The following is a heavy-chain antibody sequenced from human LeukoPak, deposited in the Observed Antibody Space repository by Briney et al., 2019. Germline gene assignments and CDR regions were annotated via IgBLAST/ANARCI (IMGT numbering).Heavy chain of an antibody. J-gene: IGHJ4*02. Sequence: GGSLRLSCAASGFTFSSYAMSWVRQAPGKGLEWVSAISATASNTYYADSVKGRFTISRDNAKNTLYLQMNSLRAEDTAVYYCARSRVPDYWGQGALVTVSS. CDR1: GFTFSSYA. CDR3: ARSRVPDY. CDR2: ISATASNT. V-gene: IGHV3-23*01.